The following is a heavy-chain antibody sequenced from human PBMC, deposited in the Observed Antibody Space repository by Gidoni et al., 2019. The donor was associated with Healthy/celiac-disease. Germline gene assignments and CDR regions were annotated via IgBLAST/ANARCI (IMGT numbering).Heavy chain of an antibody. D-gene: IGHD3-10*02. J-gene: IGHJ5*02. V-gene: IGHV3-74*01. CDR2: INSDGSST. CDR1: GFPFSSYW. Sequence: EVQLVESGGGVVQPGGSRSLAWAASGFPFSSYWLHWVRQAPGKGLVWVSRINSDGSSTSYADSVKGRFTISRDNAKNTLYLQMNSLRAEDTAVYYCARDPLFRQSAYNWFDPWGQGTLVTVSS. CDR3: ARDPLFRQSAYNWFDP.